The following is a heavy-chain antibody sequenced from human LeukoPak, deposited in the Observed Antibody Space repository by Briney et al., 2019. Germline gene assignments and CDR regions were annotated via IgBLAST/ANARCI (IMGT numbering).Heavy chain of an antibody. CDR3: ARVVDFDWLLPRFDY. CDR2: ISAYNGNT. D-gene: IGHD3-9*01. V-gene: IGHV1-18*01. Sequence: GASVKVSCKASGYTFTSYGISWVRQAPGQGLEWMGWISAYNGNTNYAQKLQGRVTMTTDTSTNTAYMELRSLRSDDTAVYYCARVVDFDWLLPRFDYWGQGTLVTVSS. J-gene: IGHJ4*02. CDR1: GYTFTSYG.